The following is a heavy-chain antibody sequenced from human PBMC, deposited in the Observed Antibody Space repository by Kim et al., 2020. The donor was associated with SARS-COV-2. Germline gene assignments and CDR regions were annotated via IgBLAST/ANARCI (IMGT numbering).Heavy chain of an antibody. V-gene: IGHV3-30*01. Sequence: GPFTISRDNYKNPLYLQMNSLRAEDTAVYYCARVAWYYDSSGSQGGYFDYWGQGTLVTVSS. D-gene: IGHD3-22*01. CDR3: ARVAWYYDSSGSQGGYFDY. J-gene: IGHJ4*02.